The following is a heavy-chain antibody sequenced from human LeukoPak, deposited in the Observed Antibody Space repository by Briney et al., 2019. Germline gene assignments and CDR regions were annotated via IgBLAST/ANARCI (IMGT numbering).Heavy chain of an antibody. D-gene: IGHD4-17*01. CDR1: GFTFSSYG. V-gene: IGHV3-30*18. J-gene: IGHJ4*02. Sequence: GRSLRLSCAASGFTFSSYGMHWVRQAPGKGLEWVAVISYDGSNKYYADSVKGRFTISRDNSKNTLYLQMNSLRAEDTAVYYCAKDLLYGAPLSSLDYWGQGTLVTVSS. CDR3: AKDLLYGAPLSSLDY. CDR2: ISYDGSNK.